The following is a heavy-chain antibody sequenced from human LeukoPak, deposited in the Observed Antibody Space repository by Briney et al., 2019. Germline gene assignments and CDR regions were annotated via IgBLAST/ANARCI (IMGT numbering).Heavy chain of an antibody. Sequence: ASVKVSCKASGYTFTYRYLHWVRQAPGQALEWMGWITPFNGNTNYAQKFQDRVTITRDRSMSTAYMELSSLRSEDTAMYYCASSRIYSGSYPDAFDIWGQGTMVTVSP. CDR3: ASSRIYSGSYPDAFDI. CDR1: GYTFTYRY. D-gene: IGHD1-26*01. J-gene: IGHJ3*02. V-gene: IGHV1-45*02. CDR2: ITPFNGNT.